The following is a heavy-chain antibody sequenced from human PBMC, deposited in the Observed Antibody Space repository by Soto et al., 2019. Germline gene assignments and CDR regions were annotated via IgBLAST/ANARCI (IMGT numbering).Heavy chain of an antibody. CDR3: ARVGADTAMVNLYYYYYGMDV. J-gene: IGHJ6*02. V-gene: IGHV5-51*01. D-gene: IGHD5-18*01. Sequence: PGESLKISCKGSGYSFTSYWIGWVRQMPVKGLEWMGIIYPGDSDTRYSPSFQGQVTISADKSISTAYLQWSSLKASDTAMYYCARVGADTAMVNLYYYYYGMDVWGQGTTVTVSS. CDR1: GYSFTSYW. CDR2: IYPGDSDT.